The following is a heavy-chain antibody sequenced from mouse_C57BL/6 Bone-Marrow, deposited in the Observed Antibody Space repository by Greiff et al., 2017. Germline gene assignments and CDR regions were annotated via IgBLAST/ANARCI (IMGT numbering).Heavy chain of an antibody. V-gene: IGHV1-9*01. CDR2: ILPGSGST. CDR3: ASQTGYYVDWYFDV. D-gene: IGHD2-3*01. J-gene: IGHJ1*03. CDR1: GYTFTGYW. Sequence: VQLQQSGAELMKPGASVKLSCKATGYTFTGYWIEWVKQRPGPGLEWIGEILPGSGSTNYNEKFKGKATFTADTSSNTAYMQLSSLTTEDSAIYYCASQTGYYVDWYFDVWGTGTTVTVSS.